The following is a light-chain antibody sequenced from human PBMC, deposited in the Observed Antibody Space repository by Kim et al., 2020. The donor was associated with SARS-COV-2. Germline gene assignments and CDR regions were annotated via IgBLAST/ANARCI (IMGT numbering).Light chain of an antibody. Sequence: SYELTQPPSVSVAPGKTARITSGGNNIGSKSVHWYQQKPGQAPVLVVYDDSDRPSGIPERFSGSNSGNTATLTISRVEAGDEADYYCQVWDSSSDHPHVVFGGGTQLTVL. V-gene: IGLV3-21*03. J-gene: IGLJ2*01. CDR3: QVWDSSSDHPHVV. CDR1: NIGSKS. CDR2: DDS.